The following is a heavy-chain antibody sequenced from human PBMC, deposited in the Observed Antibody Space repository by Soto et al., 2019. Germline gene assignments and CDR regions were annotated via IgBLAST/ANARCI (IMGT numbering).Heavy chain of an antibody. D-gene: IGHD4-4*01. J-gene: IGHJ6*03. CDR1: GYTFTSYY. CDR2: INPGDGST. Sequence: ASVKVSCKASGYTFTSYYIHWVRQAPGQGLEWMGVINPGDGSTSYAQKFQGRVTMTTDTSTTTVYMEVSGLRSEDTAVYYCGRDEMGTVNNYYYMDVWG. V-gene: IGHV1-46*03. CDR3: GRDEMGTVNNYYYMDV.